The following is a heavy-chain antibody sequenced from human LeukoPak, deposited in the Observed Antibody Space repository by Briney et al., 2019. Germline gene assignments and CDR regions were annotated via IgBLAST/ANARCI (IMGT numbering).Heavy chain of an antibody. V-gene: IGHV3-21*01. CDR1: GFTFSSYS. D-gene: IGHD3-10*01. Sequence: GGSLRLSCAASGFTFSSYSMNWVRQAPGKGLEWVSSISSSSSYIYYADSVKGRFTISRDNAKDSLYLQMNSLRAEDTAVYYCAKNRVLLWFGEFDYWGQGTLVTVSS. J-gene: IGHJ4*02. CDR2: ISSSSSYI. CDR3: AKNRVLLWFGEFDY.